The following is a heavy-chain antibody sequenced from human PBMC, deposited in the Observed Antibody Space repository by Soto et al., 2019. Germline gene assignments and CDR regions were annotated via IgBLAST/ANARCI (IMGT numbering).Heavy chain of an antibody. J-gene: IGHJ5*02. D-gene: IGHD3-10*01. CDR2: IYHSGST. Sequence: SETLSLTCAVSSRSISSSNWWSWVRQPPGKVLEWIGGIYHSGSTNYNPSLKSRVTISVDKSKNQFSLKLSSVTAADTAVYSCARGQMTWFGELLSNWFDPWGQGTLVTVSS. V-gene: IGHV4-4*02. CDR1: SRSISSSNW. CDR3: ARGQMTWFGELLSNWFDP.